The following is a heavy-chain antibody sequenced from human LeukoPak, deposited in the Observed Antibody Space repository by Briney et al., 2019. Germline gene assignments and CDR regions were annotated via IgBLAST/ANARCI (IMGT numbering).Heavy chain of an antibody. CDR2: IYYIGST. D-gene: IGHD6-6*01. J-gene: IGHJ5*02. Sequence: PSETLSLTCTVSGDSIISYFWSWIRQPPGKGLEWIGYIYYIGSTTYNPFLKSRVTMSVDTSKNQFSLKLSSVTAADTAVYYCARRSPSLDWFDPWGQGTLVTVSS. V-gene: IGHV4-59*01. CDR3: ARRSPSLDWFDP. CDR1: GDSIISYF.